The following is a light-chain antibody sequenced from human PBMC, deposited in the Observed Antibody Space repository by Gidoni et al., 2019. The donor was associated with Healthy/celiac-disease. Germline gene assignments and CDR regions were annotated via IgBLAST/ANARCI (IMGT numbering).Light chain of an antibody. CDR3: LQDYNYPFT. CDR1: QGIRND. V-gene: IGKV1-6*01. J-gene: IGKJ3*01. Sequence: AIQMTQSPSSLSASVGDRVTITCRASQGIRNDLGWYQQTPGKAPKPLIYAASSLQSGVPSRFIGSGSGTDFTLTISSLQPEDFATYYCLQDYNYPFTFXPXTKVDIK. CDR2: AAS.